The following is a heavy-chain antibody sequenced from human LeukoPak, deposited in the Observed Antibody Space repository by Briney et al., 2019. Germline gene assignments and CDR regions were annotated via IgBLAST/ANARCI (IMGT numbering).Heavy chain of an antibody. J-gene: IGHJ4*02. CDR1: GYTFTNYN. D-gene: IGHD6-19*01. CDR2: MNPNSGNP. Sequence: ASVKVSCKASGYTFTNYNIHWVRQASGHGLEWMGGMNPNSGNPDSTQKFQGKVTMTADTSINTAFMELSSLTSEDTAIYYCASRVADRFDYWGQGTLVTVS. CDR3: ASRVADRFDY. V-gene: IGHV1-8*01.